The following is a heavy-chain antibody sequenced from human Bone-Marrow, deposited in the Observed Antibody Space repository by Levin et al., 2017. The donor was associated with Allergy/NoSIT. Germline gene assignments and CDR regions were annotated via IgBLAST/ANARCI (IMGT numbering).Heavy chain of an antibody. J-gene: IGHJ6*02. V-gene: IGHV3-33*01. Sequence: GESLKISCAASGFTFSSYGMHWVRQAPGKGLEWVAVIWYDGSNKYYADSVKGRFTISRDNSKNTLYLQMNSLRAEDTAVYYCARAVWGYCSSTSCLSFGMDVWGQGTTVTVSS. CDR1: GFTFSSYG. CDR2: IWYDGSNK. D-gene: IGHD2-2*01. CDR3: ARAVWGYCSSTSCLSFGMDV.